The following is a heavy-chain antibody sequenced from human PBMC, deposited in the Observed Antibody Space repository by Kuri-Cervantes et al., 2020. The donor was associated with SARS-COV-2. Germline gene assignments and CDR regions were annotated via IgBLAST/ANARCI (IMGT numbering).Heavy chain of an antibody. CDR3: ARDFIAAAGIDY. J-gene: IGHJ4*02. CDR1: GGTFSSYA. CDR2: IIPIFGTA. V-gene: IGHV1-69*05. Sequence: SVKVSCKASGGTFSSYAISWVRQAPGQGLEWMGGIIPIFGTANYAQKLQGRVTITTDESTSTAYMELSRLRSEDTAVYYCARDFIAAAGIDYWGQGTLVTVSS. D-gene: IGHD6-13*01.